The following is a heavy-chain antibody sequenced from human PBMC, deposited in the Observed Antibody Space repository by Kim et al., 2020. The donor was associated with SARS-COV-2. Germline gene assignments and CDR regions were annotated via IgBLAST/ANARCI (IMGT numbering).Heavy chain of an antibody. Sequence: ASVKVSCKASGYTFTSYGISWVRQAPGQGLEWMGWISAYNGNTNYAQKLQGRVTMTTDTSTSTAYMELRSLRSDDTAVYYCAVHAYASRGWGYYFDYWGQGTLVTVSS. CDR1: GYTFTSYG. CDR3: AVHAYASRGWGYYFDY. J-gene: IGHJ4*02. D-gene: IGHD7-27*01. V-gene: IGHV1-18*04. CDR2: ISAYNGNT.